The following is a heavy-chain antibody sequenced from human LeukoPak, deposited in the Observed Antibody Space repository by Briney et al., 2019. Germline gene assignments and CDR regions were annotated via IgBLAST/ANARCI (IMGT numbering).Heavy chain of an antibody. Sequence: GRSLRLSCAASGFTFRSYGLHWVRQAPGKGLEWVALIRSDGSSKNYADSVKGRFTISRDASKNTLYLQMNSLRAEDTAVYYCAKVLGWGQGTLVTVSS. CDR1: GFTFRSYG. V-gene: IGHV3-33*06. CDR3: AKVLG. D-gene: IGHD7-27*01. J-gene: IGHJ4*02. CDR2: IRSDGSSK.